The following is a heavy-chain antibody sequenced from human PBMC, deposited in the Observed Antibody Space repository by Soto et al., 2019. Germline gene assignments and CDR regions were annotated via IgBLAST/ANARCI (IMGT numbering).Heavy chain of an antibody. CDR1: GGSVSSGSYY. D-gene: IGHD3-16*01. J-gene: IGHJ4*02. V-gene: IGHV4-61*01. Sequence: SETLSLTCTVSGGSVSSGSYYWSWIRQPPGKGLEWIGYIYYSGSTNYNPSLKSRVTISVDTSKNQFSLKLSSVTAAVTAVYYCARDNPRRNMKGPFDYWGQGTLVTVSS. CDR2: IYYSGST. CDR3: ARDNPRRNMKGPFDY.